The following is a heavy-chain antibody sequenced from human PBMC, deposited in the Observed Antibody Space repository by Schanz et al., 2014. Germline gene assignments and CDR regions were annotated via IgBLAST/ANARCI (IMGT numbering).Heavy chain of an antibody. CDR2: ISAYNGNT. CDR1: RSTFSSYT. V-gene: IGHV1-18*01. D-gene: IGHD6-13*01. Sequence: QVQLVQSGAEVKKPGSSVKVSCKSSRSTFSSYTISWLRQARGQGLEWMGWISAYNGNTNYAQKLQGRVTMTTDTSTSTAYMELRSLRSDDTAVYYCARDGVDAAAGGNYWGQGTLVTVSS. CDR3: ARDGVDAAAGGNY. J-gene: IGHJ4*02.